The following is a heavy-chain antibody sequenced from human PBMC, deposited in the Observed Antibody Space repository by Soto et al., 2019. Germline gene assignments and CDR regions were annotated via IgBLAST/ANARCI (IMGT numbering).Heavy chain of an antibody. CDR1: GYTFTSYG. V-gene: IGHV1-3*01. D-gene: IGHD6-13*01. J-gene: IGHJ5*02. CDR2: INAATGDT. Sequence: QVQLVQSGTEVKKPGASVKVSCKASGYTFTSYGIHWVRQAPGQRLEWMGWINAATGDTKYSPKFQGRVTITRDTSASTAYMELSSLRSEDTAVYYCVRRHVSSTGMDWFDPWGKGTLVTVSS. CDR3: VRRHVSSTGMDWFDP.